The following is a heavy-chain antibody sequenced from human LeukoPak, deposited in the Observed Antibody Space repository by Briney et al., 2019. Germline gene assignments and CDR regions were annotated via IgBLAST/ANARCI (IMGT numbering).Heavy chain of an antibody. CDR3: AREAYYGSGSRAGHFDY. CDR2: IYTSGST. D-gene: IGHD3-10*01. CDR1: GGSISSYY. J-gene: IGHJ4*02. Sequence: SETLSLTCTVSGGSISSYYWSWIRQPAGKGLEWIGRIYTSGSTNYDPYLKSRVTMSVDTSKNQFSLKLSSVTAADTAVYYCAREAYYGSGSRAGHFDYWGQGTLVTVSS. V-gene: IGHV4-4*07.